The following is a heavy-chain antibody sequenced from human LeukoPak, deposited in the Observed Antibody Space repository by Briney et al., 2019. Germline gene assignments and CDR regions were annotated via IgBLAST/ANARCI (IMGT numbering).Heavy chain of an antibody. D-gene: IGHD6-6*01. CDR3: ARGGAARSRRTPDNWFDP. CDR2: ISAYNGIT. CDR1: GYTFTSYG. Sequence: ASVKVSCKASGYTFTSYGISWVRQAPGQGLEWMGWISAYNGITNYAQKLQGRVTMTTDTSTSTAYMELRSLRSDDTAVYYCARGGAARSRRTPDNWFDPWGQGTLVTVSS. V-gene: IGHV1-18*01. J-gene: IGHJ5*02.